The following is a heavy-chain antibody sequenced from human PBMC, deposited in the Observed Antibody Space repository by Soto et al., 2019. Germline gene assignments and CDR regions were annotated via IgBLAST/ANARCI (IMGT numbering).Heavy chain of an antibody. CDR1: GYSFSYYG. CDR3: VRDRLRGYDNSSFYS. Sequence: QVQLLQSGAELRKPGASVKVSCQAFGYSFSYYGINWVRQAPGQGLEWMGWSNPYNGHKNYAQKFADRLTMTTDTSTATVSMELRNLKSDDTAVYYCVRDRLRGYDNSSFYSWGQGTLVTVSS. V-gene: IGHV1-18*01. J-gene: IGHJ5*02. D-gene: IGHD3-22*01. CDR2: SNPYNGHK.